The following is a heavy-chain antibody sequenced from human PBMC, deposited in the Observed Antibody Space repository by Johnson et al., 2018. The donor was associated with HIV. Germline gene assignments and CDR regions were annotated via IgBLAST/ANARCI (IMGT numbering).Heavy chain of an antibody. CDR3: AKDIGEEGAFDI. CDR2: ITWNSGSI. D-gene: IGHD3-16*01. CDR1: GFTFDDYA. Sequence: VQLVESGGGVVRPGRSLRLSCAASGFTFDDYAMHWVRQVPGKGLEWVSGITWNSGSIGYADSVKGRFTISRDNAKNSLYLQMNSLRVEDTAFYYCAKDIGEEGAFDIWGQGTTVTVSS. V-gene: IGHV3-9*01. J-gene: IGHJ3*02.